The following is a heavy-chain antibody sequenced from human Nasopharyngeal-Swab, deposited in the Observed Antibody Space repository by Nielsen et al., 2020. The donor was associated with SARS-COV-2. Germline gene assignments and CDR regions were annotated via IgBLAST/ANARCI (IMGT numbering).Heavy chain of an antibody. CDR3: ARGIYDSSGYYSIGDYFDY. D-gene: IGHD3-22*01. Sequence: ASVKVSCKASGYTFTSYAMNWVRQAPGQGLEWMGWINTNTGNPTYAQGFTGQFVFSLDTSVSTAYLQISSLKAEDTAVYYCARGIYDSSGYYSIGDYFDYWGQGTLVTVSS. CDR2: INTNTGNP. J-gene: IGHJ4*02. V-gene: IGHV7-4-1*02. CDR1: GYTFTSYA.